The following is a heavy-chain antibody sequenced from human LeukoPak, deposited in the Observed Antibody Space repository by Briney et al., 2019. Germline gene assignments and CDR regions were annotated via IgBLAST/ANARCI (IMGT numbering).Heavy chain of an antibody. CDR1: GYTFTSYY. CDR3: ARGADFWSGPLDY. Sequence: ASVKVSCKASGYTFTSYYMHWVRQAPGQGLEWMGIINPSGGSTSYAQKFQGRFTISRDNSKNTLYLQMNSLRAEDTAVYYCARGADFWSGPLDYWGQGTLVTVSS. CDR2: INPSGGST. D-gene: IGHD3-3*01. V-gene: IGHV1-46*01. J-gene: IGHJ4*02.